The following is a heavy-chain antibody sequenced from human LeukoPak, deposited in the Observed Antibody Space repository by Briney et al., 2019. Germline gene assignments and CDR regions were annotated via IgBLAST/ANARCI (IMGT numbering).Heavy chain of an antibody. V-gene: IGHV3-7*01. Sequence: GGSLRLSCAASGFTFSTYWMTWVRQAPGKGLEWVANIKKDGSEKYYVDSVKGRFTISRDNAKNSLYLQMNSLRAEDSAVHYCARVSLGYCSSASCYSVGRYHYYMDVWGKGTTVTVSS. CDR1: GFTFSTYW. CDR2: IKKDGSEK. CDR3: ARVSLGYCSSASCYSVGRYHYYMDV. D-gene: IGHD2-2*02. J-gene: IGHJ6*03.